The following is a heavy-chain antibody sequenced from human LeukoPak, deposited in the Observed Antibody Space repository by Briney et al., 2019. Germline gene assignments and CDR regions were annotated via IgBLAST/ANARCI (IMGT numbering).Heavy chain of an antibody. D-gene: IGHD1-26*01. Sequence: GASVKVSCKASGGTFSSYAISWVRQAPGQGLEWMGGIIPIFGTANYAQKFQGRVTFTADESTSTAYMELSSLRSEDTAVYYCARGGLIVGATFDYWGQGTLVTVSS. V-gene: IGHV1-69*13. CDR2: IIPIFGTA. CDR1: GGTFSSYA. J-gene: IGHJ4*02. CDR3: ARGGLIVGATFDY.